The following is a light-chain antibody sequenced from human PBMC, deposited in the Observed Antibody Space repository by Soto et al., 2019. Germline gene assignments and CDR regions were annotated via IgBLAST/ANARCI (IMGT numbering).Light chain of an antibody. CDR1: QSSSSW. J-gene: IGKJ1*01. CDR2: DAS. V-gene: IGKV1-5*01. Sequence: DIQMSQSRCTLSASVGDRVTITCRASQSSSSWLAWYQQKPGKAPKLLIYDASSLESGVPSRFSGSGSGTEFTLTISSLQPDDFATYYRQQYNSYSWTFGQGTKVEIK. CDR3: QQYNSYSWT.